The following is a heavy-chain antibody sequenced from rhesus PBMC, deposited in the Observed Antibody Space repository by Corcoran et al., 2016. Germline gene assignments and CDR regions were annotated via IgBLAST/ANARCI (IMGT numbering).Heavy chain of an antibody. Sequence: QVQLVQSGAEVKKPGSSVKVSCKACGYTFTDYYMHRVRQAPRQGLEGIGWISPAHVQTKDAQRFQGRVTMTRDTSTSTAYMELSSLRSEDTAVYYCARSYGSSYWVDYWGQGVLVTVSS. V-gene: IGHV1S2*01. J-gene: IGHJ4*01. CDR3: ARSYGSSYWVDY. CDR1: GYTFTDYY. D-gene: IGHD4-29*01. CDR2: ISPAHVQT.